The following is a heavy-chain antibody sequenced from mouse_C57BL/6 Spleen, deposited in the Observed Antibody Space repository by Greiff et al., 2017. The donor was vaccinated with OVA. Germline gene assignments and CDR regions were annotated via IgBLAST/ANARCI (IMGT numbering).Heavy chain of an antibody. D-gene: IGHD2-4*01. Sequence: EVKVVESGGGLVKPGGSLKLSCAASGFTFSDYGMHWVRQAPEKGLEWVAYISSGSSTIYYADTVKGRFTISRDNAKNTLFLQMTSLRSEDTAMYYCARGDLYYDYGFAYWGQGTLVTVSA. CDR2: ISSGSSTI. V-gene: IGHV5-17*01. J-gene: IGHJ3*01. CDR1: GFTFSDYG. CDR3: ARGDLYYDYGFAY.